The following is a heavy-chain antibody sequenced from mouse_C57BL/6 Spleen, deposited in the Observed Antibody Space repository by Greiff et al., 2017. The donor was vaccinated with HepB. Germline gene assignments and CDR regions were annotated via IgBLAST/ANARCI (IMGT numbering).Heavy chain of an antibody. CDR2: ISYDGSN. CDR3: ARDPPRESAMDY. J-gene: IGHJ4*01. V-gene: IGHV3-6*01. CDR1: GYSITSGYY. Sequence: EVKLQESGPGLVKPSQSLSLTCSVTGYSITSGYYWNWIRQFPGNKLEWMGYISYDGSNKYNPSLKNRISITRDTSKNQFFLKLNSVTTEDTATYYCARDPPRESAMDYWGQGTSVTVSS.